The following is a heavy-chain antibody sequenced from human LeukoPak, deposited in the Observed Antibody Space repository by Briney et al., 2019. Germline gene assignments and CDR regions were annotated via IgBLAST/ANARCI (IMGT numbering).Heavy chain of an antibody. CDR3: ARQDALGKYPPPYYMDV. J-gene: IGHJ6*03. CDR2: ISETGSP. D-gene: IGHD3-16*01. CDR1: GGSISSYN. Sequence: PSETLSLTCTASGGSISSYNWNWIRQPPGKGLEWIGYISETGSPNYNSSLENRVTLSLDTSKNQISLNLRSATVADTAVYYCARQDALGKYPPPYYMDVWGKGTTVIVS. V-gene: IGHV4-59*08.